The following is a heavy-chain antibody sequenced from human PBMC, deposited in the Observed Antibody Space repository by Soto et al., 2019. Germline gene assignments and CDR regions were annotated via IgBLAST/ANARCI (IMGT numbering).Heavy chain of an antibody. D-gene: IGHD3-9*01. CDR1: GYSFTSHY. CDR2: IYPGGVNI. V-gene: IGHV1-46*03. CDR3: ARAQSCHDLVLWFDP. J-gene: IGHJ5*02. Sequence: QVQLVQSGAEVKKPGASVKVSCKAIGYSFTSHYMHWVRQAPGQGLEWMGTIYPGGVNIGYAQKFKGRLTITKHTSTSTVYMELNRLTSDDTAVYYCARAQSCHDLVLWFDPWGQGTLVTVSS.